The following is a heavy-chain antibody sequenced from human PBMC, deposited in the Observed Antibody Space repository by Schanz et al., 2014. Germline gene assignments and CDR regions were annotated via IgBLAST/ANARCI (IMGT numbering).Heavy chain of an antibody. CDR1: GYTFTNYG. J-gene: IGHJ4*02. D-gene: IGHD3-3*01. Sequence: QVRLVQSGAELKMPGATVKVSCETSGYTFTNYGVSWVRQAPGQGLEWVAWISPYNGNTAYAQNLKGRVRMTPDTSPATAYMELRSLTSDDTAVYYCARDRVYRFLKGENRFYFDYWGQGTLVIVSS. V-gene: IGHV1-18*01. CDR2: ISPYNGNT. CDR3: ARDRVYRFLKGENRFYFDY.